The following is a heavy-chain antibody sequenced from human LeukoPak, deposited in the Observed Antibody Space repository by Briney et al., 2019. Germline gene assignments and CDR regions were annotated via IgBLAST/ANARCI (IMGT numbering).Heavy chain of an antibody. CDR2: IIPISGTA. CDR1: GGTFSSYA. D-gene: IGHD3/OR15-3a*01. J-gene: IGHJ5*02. Sequence: GASVKVSCKASGGTFSSYAISWVRQAPGQGLEWMGGIIPISGTANYAQKFQGRVTITADESTSTAYMELSSLRSEDTAVYYCARATWTILNWFDPWGQGTLVTVSS. CDR3: ARATWTILNWFDP. V-gene: IGHV1-69*13.